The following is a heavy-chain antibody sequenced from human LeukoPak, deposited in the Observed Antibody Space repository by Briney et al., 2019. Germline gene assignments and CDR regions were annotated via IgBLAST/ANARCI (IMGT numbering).Heavy chain of an antibody. CDR2: TYYRSKWYN. V-gene: IGHV6-1*01. CDR3: AGGDGKRGYSYGYYGY. D-gene: IGHD5-18*01. Sequence: SQTLSLTCAISGDSVSSNSAAWNWIRQSPSRGLEWLGRTYYRSKWYNDYAVSVKSRITINPDTSKNQFSPKLSSVTAADTAVYYCAGGDGKRGYSYGYYGYWGQGTLVTVSS. CDR1: GDSVSSNSAA. J-gene: IGHJ4*02.